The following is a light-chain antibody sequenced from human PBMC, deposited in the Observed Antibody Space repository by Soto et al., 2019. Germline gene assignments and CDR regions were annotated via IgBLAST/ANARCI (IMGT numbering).Light chain of an antibody. Sequence: EIVLTQSPGTLSLSPGERATLSCRASQSVSSSYLAWYQQKPGQAPRLLIYGASSRATGIPDRFSGSGSGTDFTLTISRLEPEDFAVYYCQQYGSSPDFDQGTRLEIK. CDR1: QSVSSSY. V-gene: IGKV3-20*01. CDR3: QQYGSSPD. J-gene: IGKJ5*01. CDR2: GAS.